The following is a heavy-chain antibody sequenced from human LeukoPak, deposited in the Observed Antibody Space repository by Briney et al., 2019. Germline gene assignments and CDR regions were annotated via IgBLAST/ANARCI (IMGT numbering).Heavy chain of an antibody. V-gene: IGHV3-33*01. CDR1: GFTFSSYG. J-gene: IGHJ5*02. Sequence: GGSLRLSCAASGFTFSSYGMHWVRQAPGKGLEWVAVIWYDGSNKYYADSVKGRFTISRDNSKNTLYLQMNSLRAEDTAVYYCVRDGIAAAGTRNWFDPWGQGTLVTVSS. D-gene: IGHD6-13*01. CDR3: VRDGIAAAGTRNWFDP. CDR2: IWYDGSNK.